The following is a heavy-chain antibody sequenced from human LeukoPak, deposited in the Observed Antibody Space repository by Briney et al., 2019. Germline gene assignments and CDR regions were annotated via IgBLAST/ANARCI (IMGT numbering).Heavy chain of an antibody. CDR1: GGPISSSDYY. D-gene: IGHD4-17*01. Sequence: PSETLSLPSTVSGGPISSSDYYWGWIRQPPGKGLEWIGSIYYSGRTYYNPSLKGRVTISVDTSKNQCSLKLSSVTAADTAVYYCAREVTIWFDPWGQGTLVAVSS. V-gene: IGHV4-39*02. CDR3: AREVTIWFDP. CDR2: IYYSGRT. J-gene: IGHJ5*02.